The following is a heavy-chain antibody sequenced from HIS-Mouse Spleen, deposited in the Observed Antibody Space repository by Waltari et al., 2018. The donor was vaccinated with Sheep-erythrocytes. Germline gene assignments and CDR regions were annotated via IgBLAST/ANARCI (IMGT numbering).Heavy chain of an antibody. CDR2: IYYSGST. V-gene: IGHV4-39*07. J-gene: IGHJ4*02. CDR3: ARDEGTYYDFWSGYPPSYYFDY. Sequence: QLQLQESGPGLVKPSETLSLTCTVSGGSISSSSYYWGWIRQPPGKGLEWIGSIYYSGSTSYNPSLKSRVTISVETYKNQFSLKLSSVTAADTAVYYCARDEGTYYDFWSGYPPSYYFDYWGQGTLVTVSS. D-gene: IGHD3-3*01. CDR1: GGSISSSSYY.